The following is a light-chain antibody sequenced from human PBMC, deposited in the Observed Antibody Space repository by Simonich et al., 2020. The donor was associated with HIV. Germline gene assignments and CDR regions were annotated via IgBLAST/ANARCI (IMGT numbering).Light chain of an antibody. Sequence: DIVMTQSPDSLAVSLGERATINCKSSRSVLYSSNNKNYLAWYQQKPGQPPNLLIYWASTRESGVPDRFSGSESGTDFTLTISSLQAEDVAVYYCQQYYSAPITFGGGTKVEIK. J-gene: IGKJ4*01. V-gene: IGKV4-1*01. CDR1: RSVLYSSNNKNY. CDR3: QQYYSAPIT. CDR2: WAS.